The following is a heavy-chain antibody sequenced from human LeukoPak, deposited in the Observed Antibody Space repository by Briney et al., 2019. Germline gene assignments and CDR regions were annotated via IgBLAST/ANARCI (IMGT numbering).Heavy chain of an antibody. CDR2: IYYRGST. V-gene: IGHV4-59*01. J-gene: IGHJ6*03. D-gene: IGHD6-19*01. CDR3: ARGIAVAGSYYYYYYMDV. CDR1: GGSISSYY. Sequence: SETLSLTCTVSGGSISSYYWSWIRQPPGKGLEWFGYIYYRGSTNYNPSLKSRVTISVDTSKNQFSLKLSSVTAADTAVYYCARGIAVAGSYYYYYYMDVWGKGTTVTVSS.